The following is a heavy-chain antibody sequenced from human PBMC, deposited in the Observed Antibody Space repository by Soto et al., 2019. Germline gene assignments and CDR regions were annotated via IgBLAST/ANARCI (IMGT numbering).Heavy chain of an antibody. Sequence: PSETLSVTCTVSGDSIRSYYLSWIRQPPGKGLEWIGYIFYSGSPNYNPSLKSRVTMSIDTSNNQFSLRLTSVTAADTAVYYCARHDCISSSCYYYYYYGMDVWGQGTTVTVSS. J-gene: IGHJ6*02. CDR1: GDSIRSYY. CDR3: ARHDCISSSCYYYYYYGMDV. CDR2: IFYSGSP. V-gene: IGHV4-59*08. D-gene: IGHD2-2*01.